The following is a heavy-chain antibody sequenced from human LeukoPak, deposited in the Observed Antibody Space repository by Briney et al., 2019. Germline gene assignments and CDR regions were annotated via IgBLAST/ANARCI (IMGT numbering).Heavy chain of an antibody. CDR3: AKGGCSGGSCYSIY. J-gene: IGHJ4*02. CDR1: GFTFSSYS. V-gene: IGHV3-21*04. Sequence: GGSLRLSCAASGFTFSSYSMNWVRQAPGKGLEWVSSISSSSSYIYYADSVKGRFTISRDNSKNTLYLQMNSLRAEDTAVYYCAKGGCSGGSCYSIYWGQGTLVTVSS. D-gene: IGHD2-15*01. CDR2: ISSSSSYI.